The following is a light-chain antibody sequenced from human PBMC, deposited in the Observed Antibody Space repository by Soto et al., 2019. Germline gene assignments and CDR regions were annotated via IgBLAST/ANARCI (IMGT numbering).Light chain of an antibody. CDR2: STN. V-gene: IGLV8-61*01. J-gene: IGLJ3*02. CDR1: SGSVSTTYS. CDR3: VLYMGSGISV. Sequence: QTVVTQEPWFSVSPGGTVTLTCGLTSGSVSTTYSPSWYQQTPGQAPRTLIYSTNTRSSGVPDRFSGSILGDKAALTITGAQSDDESDYYCVLYMGSGISVFGGGTKVTVL.